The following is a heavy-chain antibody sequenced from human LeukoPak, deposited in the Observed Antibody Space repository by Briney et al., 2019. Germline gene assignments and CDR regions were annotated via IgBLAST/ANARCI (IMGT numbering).Heavy chain of an antibody. V-gene: IGHV4-59*01. CDR1: GGSISSYY. Sequence: PSETLSLTCTVSGGSISSYYWSWIRQPPGKGLEWIGYIYYSGSTNYNPSHKSRVTISVDTSKNQFSLKLSSVTAADTAVYYCASFYYDSSGYYPNGVDYWGQGTLVTVSS. CDR3: ASFYYDSSGYYPNGVDY. D-gene: IGHD3-22*01. J-gene: IGHJ4*02. CDR2: IYYSGST.